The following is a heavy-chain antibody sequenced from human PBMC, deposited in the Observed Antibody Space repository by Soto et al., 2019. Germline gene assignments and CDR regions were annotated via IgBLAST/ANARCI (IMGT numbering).Heavy chain of an antibody. CDR1: GFTFRSYG. CDR3: ARGRTPYWNYRYYFDY. D-gene: IGHD1-7*01. Sequence: QVQLVESGGGVVQPGRSLRLSCAASGFTFRSYGMHWVRQAPGKGLEWVAVIWYDGSNKYYADSVKGRFTISRDNSKNTLYLQMNSLRAEDTAVYYCARGRTPYWNYRYYFDYWGQGTLVTVSS. J-gene: IGHJ4*02. CDR2: IWYDGSNK. V-gene: IGHV3-33*01.